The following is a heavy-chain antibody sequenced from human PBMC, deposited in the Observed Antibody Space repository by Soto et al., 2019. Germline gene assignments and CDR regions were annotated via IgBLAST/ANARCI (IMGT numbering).Heavy chain of an antibody. CDR1: GGTFSSYT. Sequence: QVQLVQSGAEVKKPGSSVKVSCKASGGTFSSYTISWVRQAPGQGLEWMGRIIPILGIANYAQKFQGRVTMTADKSTSTAYMELGRLRSEGTAVYFCAIPTLSGLGYWGQGTMVTVSS. J-gene: IGHJ4*02. CDR2: IIPILGIA. CDR3: AIPTLSGLGY. D-gene: IGHD6-19*01. V-gene: IGHV1-69*02.